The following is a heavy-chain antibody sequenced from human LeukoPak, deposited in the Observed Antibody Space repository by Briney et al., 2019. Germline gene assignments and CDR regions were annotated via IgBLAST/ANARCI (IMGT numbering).Heavy chain of an antibody. CDR2: IYYNETT. J-gene: IGHJ3*02. CDR1: GVSIYSSTYY. Sequence: PSETLSLTCTVSGVSIYSSTYYWAWIRQPPGKGLEFIGSIYYNETTYPNPSLKSRLTISVDTSTNHFSLRLTSVTAADTAIYYCARQLAAGNDAFDIWGQGTVVTVSS. V-gene: IGHV4-39*01. CDR3: ARQLAAGNDAFDI. D-gene: IGHD2-15*01.